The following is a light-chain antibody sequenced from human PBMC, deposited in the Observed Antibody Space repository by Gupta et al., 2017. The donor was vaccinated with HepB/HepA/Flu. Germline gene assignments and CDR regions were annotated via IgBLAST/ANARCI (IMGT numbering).Light chain of an antibody. CDR1: SSNIGDNT. V-gene: IGLV1-44*01. CDR3: AAWDDSLNGVV. CDR2: NNS. Sequence: QSVLTQPPSASGTPGQRVTISCSGTSSNIGDNTVNWYQQLPGTAPKRLIYNNSQRPSGVPDRFSGSKSGTSASLAISGLQSEDDADYYCAAWDDSLNGVVFGGGTDLTVL. J-gene: IGLJ2*01.